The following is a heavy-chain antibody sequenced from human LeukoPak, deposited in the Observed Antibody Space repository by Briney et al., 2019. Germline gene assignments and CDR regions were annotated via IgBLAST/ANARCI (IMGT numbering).Heavy chain of an antibody. CDR3: ARLEGNAFLDY. CDR1: GYRFTNYW. J-gene: IGHJ4*02. V-gene: IGHV5-51*01. Sequence: GESLKISCKGSGYRFTNYWIGWVRPMPGKGLEWMGIIYPSDSDTRYSPSFQGQVTISTDKSISTAYLQWSSLKASDTAMYYCARLEGNAFLDYWGQGTLVIVSS. CDR2: IYPSDSDT. D-gene: IGHD4-23*01.